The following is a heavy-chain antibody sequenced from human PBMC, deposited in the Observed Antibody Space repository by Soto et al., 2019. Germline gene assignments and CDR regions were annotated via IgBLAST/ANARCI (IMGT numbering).Heavy chain of an antibody. J-gene: IGHJ5*02. D-gene: IGHD5-18*01. CDR1: GGSVSSGDYY. V-gene: IGHV4-61*08. Sequence: PSETLSLTCTVSGGSVSSGDYYWSWIRQPPGKALEWIGYIYYSGNTNYNPSLKSRVIISVDTSKNLFSLKLTSVTAADTAVYYCARIPVDTSMIYWLDPWGQGTLVTVAS. CDR3: ARIPVDTSMIYWLDP. CDR2: IYYSGNT.